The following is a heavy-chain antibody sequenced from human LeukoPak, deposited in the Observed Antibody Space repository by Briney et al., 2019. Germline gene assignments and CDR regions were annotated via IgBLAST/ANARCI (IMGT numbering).Heavy chain of an antibody. CDR3: AKVPAAKYY. D-gene: IGHD2-2*01. J-gene: IGHJ4*02. Sequence: GGSLILSCAASGFTFSNFAMSWVRQAPGKGLEWVSAISGSGGSTYYADSVKGRFTISRDNSKDTLYLQMNSLRAEDTAVYYCAKVPAAKYYWGQGTLVTVSS. V-gene: IGHV3-23*01. CDR1: GFTFSNFA. CDR2: ISGSGGST.